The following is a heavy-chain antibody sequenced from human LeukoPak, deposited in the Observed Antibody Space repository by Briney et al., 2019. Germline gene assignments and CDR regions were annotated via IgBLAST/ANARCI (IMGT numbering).Heavy chain of an antibody. CDR2: INCHNGGT. V-gene: IGHV1-2*02. CDR3: ARELGSGYGGHDY. D-gene: IGHD5-12*01. Sequence: ASVKVSCKASGYTFTGYHIHWVRQVPGQGLEWMGWINCHNGGTKYIHQFQGRVTMTRDTSIRTAYMELSRLRSDDTAVYYCARELGSGYGGHDYWGQGTLVNVSS. CDR1: GYTFTGYH. J-gene: IGHJ4*02.